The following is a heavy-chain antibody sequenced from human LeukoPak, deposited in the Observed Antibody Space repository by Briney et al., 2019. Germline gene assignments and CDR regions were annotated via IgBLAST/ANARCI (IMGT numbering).Heavy chain of an antibody. V-gene: IGHV1-18*01. D-gene: IGHD2-2*01. CDR2: ISGYNGNI. J-gene: IGHJ5*02. CDR3: ARTDLYCSSTSCYSNWFDP. Sequence: ASVKVSCTASGYTFTSYGITWVRQAPGQGLEWMGWISGYNGNINYAQKLQGRVTMTTDTSTSTAYMDLRSLRSDDTAVYYCARTDLYCSSTSCYSNWFDPWGQGTLVTVSS. CDR1: GYTFTSYG.